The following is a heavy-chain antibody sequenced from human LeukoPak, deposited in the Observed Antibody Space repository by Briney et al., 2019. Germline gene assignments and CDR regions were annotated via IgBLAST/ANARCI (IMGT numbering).Heavy chain of an antibody. CDR3: GKTTAGYSSGQKPAWPVDY. D-gene: IGHD5-18*01. Sequence: GRSPRLSCEASGFTFGSFAMYWVRQAPGKGLDWIAGIFGSGGSPHYADSVKGRFTISRDNSKNTVYLQINSLRAEDTAVYYCGKTTAGYSSGQKPAWPVDYWRQGTLVTVSS. CDR2: IFGSGGSP. V-gene: IGHV3-23*01. CDR1: GFTFGSFA. J-gene: IGHJ4*02.